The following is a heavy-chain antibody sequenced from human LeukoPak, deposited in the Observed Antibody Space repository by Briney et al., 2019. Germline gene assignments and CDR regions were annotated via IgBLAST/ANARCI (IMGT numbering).Heavy chain of an antibody. CDR3: ARGVDSGWPHFDY. Sequence: SGTLSLTCTVSGGSISTYYWSWIRQPPGKGLEWIGYISNSGRANNNPSLNSRVTISLDTSKNQFSLKLSSVTAADTAMYYCARGVDSGWPHFDYWGQGTQVAVSS. J-gene: IGHJ4*02. CDR2: ISNSGRA. D-gene: IGHD6-19*01. V-gene: IGHV4-4*08. CDR1: GGSISTYY.